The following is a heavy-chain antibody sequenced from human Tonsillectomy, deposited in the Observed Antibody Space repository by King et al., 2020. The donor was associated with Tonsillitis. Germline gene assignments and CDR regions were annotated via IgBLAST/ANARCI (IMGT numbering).Heavy chain of an antibody. CDR3: AHRPFDGEGGDY. D-gene: IGHD3-10*01. CDR1: GFSLTTAGEG. CDR2: IYWDADK. V-gene: IGHV2-5*02. Sequence: TLKESGPTLVRPTQTLTLTCTFSGFSLTTAGEGVGWIRQPPGKALKWLALIYWDADKRYSPSLKSRLTITKDTSKNQVVLTMTNMGPMDTATDYWAHRPFDGEGGDYWGQGTLVTVS. J-gene: IGHJ4*02.